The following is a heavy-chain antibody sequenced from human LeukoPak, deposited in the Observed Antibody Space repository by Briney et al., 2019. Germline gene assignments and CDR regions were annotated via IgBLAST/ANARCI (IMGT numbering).Heavy chain of an antibody. CDR2: IYSGGST. CDR1: GFTFSSYA. J-gene: IGHJ3*02. D-gene: IGHD3-22*01. CDR3: ARHHYDSSGYTDAFDI. V-gene: IGHV3-53*01. Sequence: GGSLRLSCAASGFTFSSYAMSWVRQAPGKGLEWVSVIYSGGSTYYADSVKGRFTISRDNSKNTLYLQMNSLRAEDTAVYYCARHHYDSSGYTDAFDIWGQGTMVTVS.